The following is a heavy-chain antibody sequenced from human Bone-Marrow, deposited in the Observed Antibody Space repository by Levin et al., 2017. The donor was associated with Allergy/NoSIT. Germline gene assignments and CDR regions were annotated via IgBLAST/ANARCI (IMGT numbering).Heavy chain of an antibody. V-gene: IGHV1-69*06. CDR2: IIPIFGTA. J-gene: IGHJ5*02. Sequence: VASVKVSCKASGGTFSSYAISWVRQAPGQGLEWMGGIIPIFGTANYAQKFQGRVTITADKSTSTAYMELSSLRSEDTAVYYCARAGYYDSSGYFRKRYNWFDPWGQGTLVTVSS. CDR3: ARAGYYDSSGYFRKRYNWFDP. D-gene: IGHD3-22*01. CDR1: GGTFSSYA.